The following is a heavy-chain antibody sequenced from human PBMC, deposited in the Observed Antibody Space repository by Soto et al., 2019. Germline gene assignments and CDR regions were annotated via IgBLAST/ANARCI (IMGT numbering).Heavy chain of an antibody. CDR2: IYYSGNT. CDR3: ARDRLMATAGTARHYFGLDV. D-gene: IGHD5-18*01. CDR1: GGSIRSGGYY. Sequence: PSETLSLTCTVSGGSIRSGGYYWSWVRQNPRRGLEWIGNIYYSGNTYYNPSLKSRLTISVDTSKNQFSLNLSSVTAADAAVYYCARDRLMATAGTARHYFGLDVWGQGTTVTVCS. V-gene: IGHV4-31*03. J-gene: IGHJ6*02.